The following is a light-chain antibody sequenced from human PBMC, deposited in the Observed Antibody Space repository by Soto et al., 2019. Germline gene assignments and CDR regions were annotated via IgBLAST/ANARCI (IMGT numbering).Light chain of an antibody. CDR3: QQRSNWPPFT. Sequence: EIELTQSPATLSLSPGERATLSCRASQSISSYLAWYQQKPGQAPRLLIYDVSNRAPGIPARFSGSGSGTDFTLTISSLEPEDFAVYYCQQRSNWPPFTFGPGTKVDI. V-gene: IGKV3-11*01. CDR2: DVS. J-gene: IGKJ3*01. CDR1: QSISSY.